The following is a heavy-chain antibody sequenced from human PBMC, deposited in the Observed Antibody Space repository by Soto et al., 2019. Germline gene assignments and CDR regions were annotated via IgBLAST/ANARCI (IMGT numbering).Heavy chain of an antibody. D-gene: IGHD3-16*01. CDR3: AKENHGWLHLGNFDL. J-gene: IGHJ2*01. CDR1: GGTFSSYT. Sequence: QVQLVQSGAEVKKPGSSVTVSCKASGGTFSSYTISWVRQAPGQGLEWMGGIIPIFGTANYAQKFQGRVTITADESTSTAYMGLSSLESEETAVNYWAKENHGWLHLGNFDLWGRGTLFLVSS. V-gene: IGHV1-69*12. CDR2: IIPIFGTA.